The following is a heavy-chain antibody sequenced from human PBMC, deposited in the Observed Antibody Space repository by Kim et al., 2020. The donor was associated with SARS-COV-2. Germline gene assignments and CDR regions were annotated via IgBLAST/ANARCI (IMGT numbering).Heavy chain of an antibody. CDR2: ISRSSGSI. V-gene: IGHV3-21*01. J-gene: IGHJ4*02. CDR1: GFTFSSHS. CDR3: TRDRPGGSGSYDS. Sequence: GGSLRLSCVASGFTFSSHSMNWVRQAPGKWLEWVSSISRSSGSIYYADSLKGRFTVSRDNAKDSVYLQMNSLRAEDTAVYYCTRDRPGGSGSYDSWGQGTLVTVSS. D-gene: IGHD3-10*01.